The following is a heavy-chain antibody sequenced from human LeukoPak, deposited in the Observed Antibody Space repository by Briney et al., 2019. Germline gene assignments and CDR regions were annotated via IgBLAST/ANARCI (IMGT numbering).Heavy chain of an antibody. V-gene: IGHV3-49*03. CDR1: GFTFGDYA. Sequence: GGSLRLSCTASGFTFGDYAMSWFRQAPGKGLEWVGFIRSKAYGGTTEYAASVKGRFTISRDDSKSIAYLQMNSLKTEDTAVYYCTRDEVGYSHGFDYWGQGTLVTVSS. D-gene: IGHD5-18*01. J-gene: IGHJ4*02. CDR2: IRSKAYGGTT. CDR3: TRDEVGYSHGFDY.